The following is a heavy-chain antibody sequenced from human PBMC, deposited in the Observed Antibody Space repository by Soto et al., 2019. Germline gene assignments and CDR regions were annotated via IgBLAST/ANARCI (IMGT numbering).Heavy chain of an antibody. CDR1: GFTFSSYS. D-gene: IGHD2-15*01. CDR3: ARVGDYCSGCSCYFGAFDI. CDR2: ISSSSSYI. J-gene: IGHJ3*02. Sequence: EVQLVESGGGLVKPGGSLRLSCAASGFTFSSYSMNWVRQAPGKGLEWVSSISSSSSYIYYADSVKGRFTISRDNAKNSLYLQMNSLRAEDTAVYYCARVGDYCSGCSCYFGAFDIWGQGTMVTVSS. V-gene: IGHV3-21*01.